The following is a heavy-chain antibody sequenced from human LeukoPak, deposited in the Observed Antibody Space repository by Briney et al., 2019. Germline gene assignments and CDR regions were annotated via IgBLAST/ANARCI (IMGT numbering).Heavy chain of an antibody. CDR2: IYYTGST. V-gene: IGHV4-59*01. CDR1: GGSISSFY. J-gene: IGHJ5*02. CDR3: ARASETLRRFDP. Sequence: PSETLSLTCTVSGGSISSFYWSWIRQPPGKGLEWIGYIYYTGSTNYNPSLKSRLTISVDTSKNQFSLKLSPVTAADTAVYYCARASETLRRFDPWGQGTLVTVSS.